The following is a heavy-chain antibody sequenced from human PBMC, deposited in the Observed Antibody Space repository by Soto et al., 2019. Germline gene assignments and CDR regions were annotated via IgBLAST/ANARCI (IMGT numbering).Heavy chain of an antibody. CDR3: ARCITIFGGCYFDY. CDR2: IIPVFGTT. V-gene: IGHV1-69*12. D-gene: IGHD3-3*01. CDR1: GGTFSSYS. J-gene: IGHJ4*02. Sequence: QVQLVQSGAEVKKPGSSVKVSCKASGGTFSSYSITWVRQAPGQGLEWMGVIIPVFGTTNYAQNFQGRVTITADESTTTGYMELSSLRSDDTAVYYCARCITIFGGCYFDYWGQGTLVTVSS.